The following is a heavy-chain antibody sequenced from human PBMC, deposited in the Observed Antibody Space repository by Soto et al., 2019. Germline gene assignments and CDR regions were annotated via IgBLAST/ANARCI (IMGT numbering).Heavy chain of an antibody. D-gene: IGHD1-26*01. Sequence: QVQLVQSGAEVKKPGASVKVSCKASGYTFTSYDINWVRQAPGQGLEWMGWMNPNSGNAGYAQRFQGRVTMTRNSFITTAYLERSSLRSEDTAVYYCARERETRGFAPWGQGTLVTVSS. CDR1: GYTFTSYD. J-gene: IGHJ5*02. V-gene: IGHV1-8*01. CDR2: MNPNSGNA. CDR3: ARERETRGFAP.